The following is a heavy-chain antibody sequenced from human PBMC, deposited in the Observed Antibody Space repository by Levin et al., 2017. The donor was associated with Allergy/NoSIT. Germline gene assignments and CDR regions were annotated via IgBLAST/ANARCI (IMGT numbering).Heavy chain of an antibody. CDR1: GYTFISFG. Sequence: ASVKVSCKTSGYTFISFGVAWVRQAPGQGLEWMGWISGYTGNTNYAQKVQGRVTMTTDTSTSTAYMELRSLRSDDPAVYFCARDLSTPGAIFFDYWGQGTLVTVSS. J-gene: IGHJ4*02. CDR3: ARDLSTPGAIFFDY. V-gene: IGHV1-18*01. CDR2: ISGYTGNT. D-gene: IGHD2-2*01.